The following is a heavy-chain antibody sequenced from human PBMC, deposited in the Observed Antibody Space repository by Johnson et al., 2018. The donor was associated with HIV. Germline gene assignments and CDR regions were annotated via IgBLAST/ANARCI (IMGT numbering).Heavy chain of an antibody. CDR3: ARDHTPVTGTTYHDAVEI. J-gene: IGHJ3*02. Sequence: QMQLVESGGGVVQPGRSLRLSCAASEFTFSNYDMHWVRQAPGKGLEWVAVIYSGGSTYYADSVKGRFTISRDNAKNSLYLQMNSLRAEDTALYYCARDHTPVTGTTYHDAVEIWGQGTMVTVSS. CDR2: IYSGGST. CDR1: EFTFSNYD. V-gene: IGHV3-NL1*01. D-gene: IGHD1-7*01.